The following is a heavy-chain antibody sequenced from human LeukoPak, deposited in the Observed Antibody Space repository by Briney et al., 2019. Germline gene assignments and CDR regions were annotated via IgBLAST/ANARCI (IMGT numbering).Heavy chain of an antibody. CDR2: ISGSGGST. CDR1: GFTFSSYA. Sequence: PGGSLRLSCAASGFTFSSYAMSWVRQAPGKGLEWVSAISGSGGSTYYADSVKGRFTISRDNSKNTLYLHMNSLRAEDTAVYYCAKVGGMVRGSFDYWGQGTLVTVSS. CDR3: AKVGGMVRGSFDY. V-gene: IGHV3-23*01. J-gene: IGHJ4*02. D-gene: IGHD3-10*01.